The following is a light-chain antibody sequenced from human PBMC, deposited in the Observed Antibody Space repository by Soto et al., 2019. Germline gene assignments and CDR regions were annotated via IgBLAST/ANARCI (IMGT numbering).Light chain of an antibody. CDR3: CSYAGSSTYV. Sequence: QSALTQPASVSGSPGQSITISCTGTSSDVGNYNLVSWYQQYPGKAPKVMIYEGSKRPSGVSNRFSGSKSGNTASLTISGLQAEDEADYYCCSYAGSSTYVFGTGTKLTVL. J-gene: IGLJ1*01. CDR2: EGS. V-gene: IGLV2-23*01. CDR1: SSDVGNYNL.